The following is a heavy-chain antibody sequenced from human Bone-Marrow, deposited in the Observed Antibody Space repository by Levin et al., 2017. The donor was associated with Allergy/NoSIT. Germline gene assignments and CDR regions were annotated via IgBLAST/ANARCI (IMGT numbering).Heavy chain of an antibody. CDR3: TTATWPDIY. V-gene: IGHV3-15*01. Sequence: GGSLRLSCAASGFPFNKVRMGWVRQAPGKGLEWVGRIKTITDGATTDYAAVVNGRFIISRDDTEDTVYLQMNSLQTEDTAVYYCTTATWPDIYWGQGTLVTVSS. D-gene: IGHD5-12*01. J-gene: IGHJ4*02. CDR1: GFPFNKVR. CDR2: IKTITDGATT.